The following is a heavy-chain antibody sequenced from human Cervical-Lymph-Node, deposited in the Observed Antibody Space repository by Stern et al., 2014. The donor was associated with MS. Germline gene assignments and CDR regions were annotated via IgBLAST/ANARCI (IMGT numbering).Heavy chain of an antibody. CDR1: GFTFSSYS. D-gene: IGHD6-6*01. CDR3: ARDNFEYSTESFDY. J-gene: IGHJ4*02. CDR2: ISRSISYI. V-gene: IGHV3-21*01. Sequence: EVQLVQSGGGLVKPGGSLRLSCAASGFTFSSYSMNWVRQAPGQGLEWVSSISRSISYILYAGSVKGRFTISRDNAKNSLYLQMNSLRAEDTAVYYCARDNFEYSTESFDYWGQGTLVTVSS.